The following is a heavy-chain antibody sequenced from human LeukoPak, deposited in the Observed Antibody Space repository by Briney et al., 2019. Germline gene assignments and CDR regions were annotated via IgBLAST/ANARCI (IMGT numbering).Heavy chain of an antibody. D-gene: IGHD3-3*01. Sequence: GGSLRLSCAASGFTFSSYSMNWVRQAPGKGLEWVSYISSSSSTIYYADSVKGRFTISRDNAKNSLYLQTNSLRDEDTAVYYCARDEFGVVHKGIDYWGQGTLVTVSS. V-gene: IGHV3-48*02. J-gene: IGHJ4*02. CDR1: GFTFSSYS. CDR3: ARDEFGVVHKGIDY. CDR2: ISSSSSTI.